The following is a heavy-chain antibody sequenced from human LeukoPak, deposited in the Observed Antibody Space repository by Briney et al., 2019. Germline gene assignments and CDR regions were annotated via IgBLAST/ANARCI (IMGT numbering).Heavy chain of an antibody. CDR1: GYTFTGYY. V-gene: IGHV1-2*02. J-gene: IGHJ4*02. Sequence: GASVKVSCKASGYTFTGYYMHWVRQAPGQGLEWMGWINPNSGGTNYAQKFQGRVTITADKSTSTAYMELSSLRSEDTAVYYCARESPPSYYDYVWGSYRYTDYFDYWGQGTLVTVSS. D-gene: IGHD3-16*02. CDR2: INPNSGGT. CDR3: ARESPPSYYDYVWGSYRYTDYFDY.